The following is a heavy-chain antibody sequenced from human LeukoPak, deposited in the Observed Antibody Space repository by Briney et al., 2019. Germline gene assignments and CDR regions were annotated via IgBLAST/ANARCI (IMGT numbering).Heavy chain of an antibody. D-gene: IGHD6-19*01. V-gene: IGHV3-23*01. CDR3: AKVESSGWENDY. Sequence: GGSLRLSCAASGFTFSSYAMSWVRQAPGKGLEWVSAISGSGGSTYYADSVKGRFTISRDNSKNTLYLQMNCLRAEDTAVYYCAKVESSGWENDYWGQGTLVTVSS. CDR2: ISGSGGST. J-gene: IGHJ4*02. CDR1: GFTFSSYA.